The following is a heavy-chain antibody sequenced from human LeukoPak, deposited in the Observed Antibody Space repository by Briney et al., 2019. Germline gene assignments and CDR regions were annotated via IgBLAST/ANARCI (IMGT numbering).Heavy chain of an antibody. CDR2: ISAYNGNT. CDR1: GYTXTSYG. Sequence: GASVKVSCKASGYTXTSYGISGVRQAPGQGLDWMGWISAYNGNTHYAQKLQGRVTMTTDTFTSTAYMELRSLTSDDTAVYYCATERGIVGASVGFDYWGQGTLVTVSS. CDR3: ATERGIVGASVGFDY. J-gene: IGHJ4*02. V-gene: IGHV1-18*01. D-gene: IGHD1-26*01.